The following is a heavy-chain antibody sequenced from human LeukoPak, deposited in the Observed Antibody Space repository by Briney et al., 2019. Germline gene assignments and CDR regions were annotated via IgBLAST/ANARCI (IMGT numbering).Heavy chain of an antibody. D-gene: IGHD7-27*01. J-gene: IGHJ6*03. CDR2: IYYSGST. CDR1: GGSISSSSYY. Sequence: SETLSLTCTVSGGSISSSSYYWGWIRQPPGKGLEWIGSIYYSGSTYYNPSLKSRVTISVDTSKNQFSLKLSSVTAADTAVYYCARGLGVGHYYYYYMDVWGKGTTVTVSS. CDR3: ARGLGVGHYYYYYMDV. V-gene: IGHV4-39*07.